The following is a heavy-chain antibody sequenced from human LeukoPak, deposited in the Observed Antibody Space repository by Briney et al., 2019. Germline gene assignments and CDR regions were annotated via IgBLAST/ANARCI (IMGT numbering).Heavy chain of an antibody. CDR3: ARDISLGYSSGWYWGSFDY. CDR2: IIPIFGTA. J-gene: IGHJ4*02. CDR1: GGTFSSYA. D-gene: IGHD6-19*01. V-gene: IGHV1-69*05. Sequence: GASVKVSCKASGGTFSSYAISWERQAPGQGLEWMGRIIPIFGTANYAQKFQGRVTITTDESTSTAYMELSSLRSEDTAVYYCARDISLGYSSGWYWGSFDYWGQGTLVTVSS.